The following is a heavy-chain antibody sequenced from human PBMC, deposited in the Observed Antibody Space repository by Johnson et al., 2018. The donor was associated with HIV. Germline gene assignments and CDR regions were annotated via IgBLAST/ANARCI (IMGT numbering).Heavy chain of an antibody. J-gene: IGHJ3*02. V-gene: IGHV3-30-3*01. CDR1: EFTFSNYA. CDR3: ARDKWELLGAFDI. Sequence: QVQLVESGGGVVQPGKSLRIYCAVSEFTFSNYAMHWVRLPPGKGLQWVAVISYDGSKKYYADSVKGRFTISRDNSKNTLYLQMNSLRAEDTAVYYCARDKWELLGAFDIWGQGTMVTVSS. D-gene: IGHD1-26*01. CDR2: ISYDGSKK.